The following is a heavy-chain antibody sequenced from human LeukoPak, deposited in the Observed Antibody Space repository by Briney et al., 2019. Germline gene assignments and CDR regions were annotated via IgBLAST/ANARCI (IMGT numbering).Heavy chain of an antibody. CDR3: ARGVDSSGYQYKGFGP. V-gene: IGHV4-34*01. D-gene: IGHD3-22*01. Sequence: SETLSLTCAVYGGSFSGYYWSWIRQPPGKGLEWIGSIYYSGSTYYNPSLKSRVTISVDTSKNQFSLKLSSVTAADTAVYYCARGVDSSGYQYKGFGPWGQGILVTISS. CDR1: GGSFSGYY. CDR2: IYYSGST. J-gene: IGHJ5*02.